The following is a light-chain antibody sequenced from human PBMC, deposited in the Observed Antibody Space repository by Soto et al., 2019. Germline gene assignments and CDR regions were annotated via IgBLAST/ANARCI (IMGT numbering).Light chain of an antibody. J-gene: IGKJ4*01. V-gene: IGKV3-11*01. CDR1: QSVDKY. CDR2: DAS. Sequence: EIVLTQSPATLSFSPRERAALSCRASQSVDKYLVWYQQKPGQAPRLLIYDASSRATGIPARFSGSGSGTDFSLTITSLEPEDFAVYYCQQRTNWPLTFGGGTKLEIK. CDR3: QQRTNWPLT.